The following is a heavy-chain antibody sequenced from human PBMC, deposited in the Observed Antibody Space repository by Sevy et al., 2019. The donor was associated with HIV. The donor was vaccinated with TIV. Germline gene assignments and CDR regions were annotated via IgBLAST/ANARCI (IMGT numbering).Heavy chain of an antibody. CDR1: GGSISSSNYY. CDR2: IYYSGST. CDR3: ARLSWYSSAWLWFDP. J-gene: IGHJ5*02. D-gene: IGHD6-19*01. V-gene: IGHV4-39*01. Sequence: SETLSLTCTVSGGSISSSNYYWGWIRQPPGKGLEWIGSIYYSGSTYYNPSLKSRVTISVDTSKNQFSLKLSSVTAADTAVYYCARLSWYSSAWLWFDPWGQGTLVTVSS.